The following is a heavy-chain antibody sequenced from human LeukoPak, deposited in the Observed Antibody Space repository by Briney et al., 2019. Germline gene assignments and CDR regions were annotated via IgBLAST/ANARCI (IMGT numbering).Heavy chain of an antibody. V-gene: IGHV3-33*06. D-gene: IGHD1-26*01. CDR2: IWHEGSYE. J-gene: IGHJ4*02. CDR1: GFTFSRYG. Sequence: GGSLRLSCAASGFTFSRYGMHWVRQAPGKGLEWVAVIWHEGSYEYYADSVKGRFTISRDSSKNTLYLQMNSLGAEDTAVYYCAKDGVGATSLDCWGQGTLVTVSS. CDR3: AKDGVGATSLDC.